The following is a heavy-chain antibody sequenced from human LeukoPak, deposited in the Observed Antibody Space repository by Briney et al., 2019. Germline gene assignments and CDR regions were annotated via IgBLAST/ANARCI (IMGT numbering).Heavy chain of an antibody. Sequence: GSLRLSCAASGFTFSSYAMHWVRQAPGKGLEWVAVISYDGSNKYYADFVKGRFTISRDNSKNTLYLQMNSLRAEDTAVYYCARVDSAFDIWGQGTMVTVSS. J-gene: IGHJ3*02. CDR3: ARVDSAFDI. D-gene: IGHD3/OR15-3a*01. V-gene: IGHV3-30-3*01. CDR2: ISYDGSNK. CDR1: GFTFSSYA.